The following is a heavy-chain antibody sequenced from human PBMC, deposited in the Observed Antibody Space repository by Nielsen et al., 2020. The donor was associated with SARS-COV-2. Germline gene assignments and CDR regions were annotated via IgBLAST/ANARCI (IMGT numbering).Heavy chain of an antibody. CDR2: ISWNSGSI. CDR1: GFTFDNYA. CDR3: ATGGYYGSGGMDV. V-gene: IGHV3-9*01. D-gene: IGHD3-10*01. J-gene: IGHJ6*02. Sequence: GGSLRLSCAASGFTFDNYAMPWVRQAPGKGLEWVSGISWNSGSIGYADSVKGRFTISRDNSKNYLFLQMNSLRAEDTAVYYCATGGYYGSGGMDVWGQGTTVTVSS.